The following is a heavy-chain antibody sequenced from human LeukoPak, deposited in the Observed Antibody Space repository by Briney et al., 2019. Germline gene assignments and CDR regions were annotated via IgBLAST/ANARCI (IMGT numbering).Heavy chain of an antibody. D-gene: IGHD4-11*01. CDR2: IQPDGDNI. J-gene: IGHJ4*02. CDR3: ARDRDYSKDY. CDR1: GFTFSSDW. V-gene: IGHV3-7*01. Sequence: GGSLRLSCVASGFTFSSDWMNWVRQAPGKGLEWVANIQPDGDNIWCADSVKGRFTISRDNSKSTLYLQMNSLRVEDTAVYYCARDRDYSKDYWGQGTLATVSS.